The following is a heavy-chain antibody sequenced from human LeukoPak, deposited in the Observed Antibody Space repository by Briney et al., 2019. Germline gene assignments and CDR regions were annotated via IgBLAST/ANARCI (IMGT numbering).Heavy chain of an antibody. V-gene: IGHV3-48*01. CDR1: GFTFSSYN. D-gene: IGHD3-22*01. Sequence: GGSLRLSCAASGFTFSSYNMNWVRQAPGKGLEWASYISSSSNIIYYADSVKGRFTISRDNSKNTLYLQMNSLRAEDAAVYYCAKAPGYYYDSSGYYTAAHPFDYWGQGTLVTVSS. CDR2: ISSSSNII. J-gene: IGHJ4*02. CDR3: AKAPGYYYDSSGYYTAAHPFDY.